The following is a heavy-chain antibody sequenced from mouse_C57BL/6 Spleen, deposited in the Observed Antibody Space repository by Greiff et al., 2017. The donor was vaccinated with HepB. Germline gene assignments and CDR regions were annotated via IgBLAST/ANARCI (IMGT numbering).Heavy chain of an antibody. CDR1: GYTFTDYY. J-gene: IGHJ2*01. Sequence: EVQLQQSGPELVKPGASVKISCKASGYTFTDYYMNWVKQSHGKSLEWIGDINPNNGGTSYNQKFKGKATLTVDTSSSTAYMELRSLTSEDSAVYYCGREGGYWGQGTTLTVSS. CDR3: GREGGY. V-gene: IGHV1-26*01. CDR2: INPNNGGT.